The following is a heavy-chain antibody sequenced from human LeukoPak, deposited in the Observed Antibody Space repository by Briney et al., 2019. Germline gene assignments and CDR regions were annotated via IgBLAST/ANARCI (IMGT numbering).Heavy chain of an antibody. V-gene: IGHV1-2*02. J-gene: IGHJ3*02. CDR1: GYTFTGYY. Sequence: ASVKVSCKASGYTFTGYYMHWVRQAPGQGLEWMGWINPNSGGTNYAQKFQGRVTMTRDTSISTAYMELSRLRSDDTAVYYCARDRGRYPNDAFDIWGQGTMVTVSS. D-gene: IGHD2-2*02. CDR2: INPNSGGT. CDR3: ARDRGRYPNDAFDI.